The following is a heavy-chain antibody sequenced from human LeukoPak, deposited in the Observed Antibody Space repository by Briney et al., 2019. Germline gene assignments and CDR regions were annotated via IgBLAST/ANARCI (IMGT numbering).Heavy chain of an antibody. J-gene: IGHJ5*02. CDR3: ARLEGDCSSTSCRTYNWFDP. V-gene: IGHV5-51*01. Sequence: GESLKISCKGSGYSFTSYWIGWVRQMPGKGLEWMGIIYPGDSDTRYSPSFQGQVTISADKSISTAYLQWSSLKASDTAMYYCARLEGDCSSTSCRTYNWFDPWGQGALVTVSS. D-gene: IGHD2-2*01. CDR2: IYPGDSDT. CDR1: GYSFTSYW.